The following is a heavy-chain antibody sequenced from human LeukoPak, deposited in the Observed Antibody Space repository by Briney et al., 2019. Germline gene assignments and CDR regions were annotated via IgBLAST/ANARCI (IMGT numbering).Heavy chain of an antibody. V-gene: IGHV3-11*01. CDR1: GFNFKYVW. D-gene: IGHD3/OR15-3a*01. CDR2: ISSSGSTI. Sequence: GGSLRLSCAASGFNFKYVWMNWVRQAPGKGLEWVSYISSSGSTIYYADSVKGRFTISRDNAKNSLYLQMNSLRADDTAVYYCARVGLGYTPSDYWGQGTLVTVSS. CDR3: ARVGLGYTPSDY. J-gene: IGHJ4*02.